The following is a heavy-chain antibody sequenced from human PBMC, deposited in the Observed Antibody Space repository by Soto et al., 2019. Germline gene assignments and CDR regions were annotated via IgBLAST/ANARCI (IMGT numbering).Heavy chain of an antibody. Sequence: GASVKVSCKASGYTFTRYYIHWVRQAPGQGLEWMGTINPSGGSASYAQKFQGRVTMTSDTSTSTIYMELSSLRTDDTAVYYCARVIVPTPVPTSNWFDPWGQGTLVTVSS. CDR2: INPSGGSA. CDR3: ARVIVPTPVPTSNWFDP. CDR1: GYTFTRYY. D-gene: IGHD4-17*01. V-gene: IGHV1-46*01. J-gene: IGHJ5*02.